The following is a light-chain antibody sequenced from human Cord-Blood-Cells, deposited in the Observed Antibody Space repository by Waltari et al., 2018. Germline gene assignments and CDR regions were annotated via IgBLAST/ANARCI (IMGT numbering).Light chain of an antibody. V-gene: IGKV3-15*01. CDR1: QSDSSN. Sequence: EIVMTQSTATLSVSQGDRATLSCMASQSDSSNLDWYQQKPGQAPRLLIYGASTRATGIPARVSGSGSGTEFALTSSSLQYEDFAVYYCQQYNNWPPDVLTFGGGTKVQIK. CDR2: GAS. J-gene: IGKJ4*01. CDR3: QQYNNWPPDVLT.